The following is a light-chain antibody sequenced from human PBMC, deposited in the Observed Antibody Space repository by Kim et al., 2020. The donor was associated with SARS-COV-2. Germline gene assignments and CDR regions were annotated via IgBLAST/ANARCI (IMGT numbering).Light chain of an antibody. V-gene: IGKV3D-15*01. J-gene: IGKJ5*01. CDR1: QSIRTA. CDR3: QQFHDWPVT. Sequence: VSPGESATLSCRASQSIRTALAWYQQKPGQAPRLLIYDASTRATGIPARFSGSGSGAEFTLTISSLQSDDFALYHCQQFHDWPVTFGQGTRLEI. CDR2: DAS.